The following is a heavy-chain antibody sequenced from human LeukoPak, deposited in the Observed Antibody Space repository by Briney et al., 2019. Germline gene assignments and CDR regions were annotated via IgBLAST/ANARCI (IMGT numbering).Heavy chain of an antibody. D-gene: IGHD3-22*01. Sequence: GASVKVSCKASGGTFSSYAISWVRQAPGQGLEWMGGIIPIFGTANYAQKFQGRVTITTDESTSTAYMELSSLRSEDTAVYYCASHYYDSSGYYFRPYCFDYWGQGTLVTVSS. CDR1: GGTFSSYA. V-gene: IGHV1-69*05. CDR3: ASHYYDSSGYYFRPYCFDY. CDR2: IIPIFGTA. J-gene: IGHJ4*02.